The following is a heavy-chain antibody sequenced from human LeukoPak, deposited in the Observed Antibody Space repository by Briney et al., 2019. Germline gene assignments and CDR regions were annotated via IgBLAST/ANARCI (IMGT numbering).Heavy chain of an antibody. CDR2: INPNSGGT. CDR3: AVGGSGSYYLLDY. V-gene: IGHV1-2*02. D-gene: IGHD3-10*01. Sequence: ASVKVSCKASGYTFTGYYLHWVRQAPGQGLEWLGWINPNSGGTNYAQNFQGRVTMTSDTSITTTYMELRSLRSDDTAVYYCAVGGSGSYYLLDYWGQGTLVTVSS. CDR1: GYTFTGYY. J-gene: IGHJ4*02.